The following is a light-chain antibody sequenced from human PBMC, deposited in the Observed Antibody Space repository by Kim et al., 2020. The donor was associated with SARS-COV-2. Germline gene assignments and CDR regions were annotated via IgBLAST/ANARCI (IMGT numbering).Light chain of an antibody. Sequence: ASVGDRVTITCRASQSIRRWLAWYQQKPEKAPKRLIYDASYLESGVSSRFSGSGSGTEFTLTISSLQPDDFATYYCQQYNSYSHYTFGRGTKLEIK. CDR1: QSIRRW. V-gene: IGKV1-5*01. CDR3: QQYNSYSHYT. CDR2: DAS. J-gene: IGKJ2*01.